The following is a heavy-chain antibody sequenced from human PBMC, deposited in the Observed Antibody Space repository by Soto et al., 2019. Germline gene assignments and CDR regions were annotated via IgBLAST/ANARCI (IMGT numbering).Heavy chain of an antibody. V-gene: IGHV1-2*04. D-gene: IGHD6-13*01. CDR1: GYTFTGYY. CDR2: INPNSGGT. J-gene: IGHJ6*02. CDR3: ARTGIAAAGPNGDYYYYYGMDV. Sequence: ASVKVSCKASGYTFTGYYMHWVRQAPGQGLEWMGWINPNSGGTNYAQKFQGWVTMTRDTSISTAYMELSRLRSDDTAVYYCARTGIAAAGPNGDYYYYYGMDVWGQGTTVTVSS.